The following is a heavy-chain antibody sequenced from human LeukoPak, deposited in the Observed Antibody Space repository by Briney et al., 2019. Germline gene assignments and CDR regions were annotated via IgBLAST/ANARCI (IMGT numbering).Heavy chain of an antibody. CDR2: IWNDGSKQ. CDR1: GCTFSSYG. D-gene: IGHD2-15*01. Sequence: GGSLRLSCAATGCTFSSYGMQWVRQGPGKGLEWVAVIWNDGSKQYHADSVKGRFTISRDNSKNTLYLQMNSLRAEDTAVYYCARVYCSGGSCYGPFDSWGQGTLVTVSS. CDR3: ARVYCSGGSCYGPFDS. V-gene: IGHV3-33*01. J-gene: IGHJ4*02.